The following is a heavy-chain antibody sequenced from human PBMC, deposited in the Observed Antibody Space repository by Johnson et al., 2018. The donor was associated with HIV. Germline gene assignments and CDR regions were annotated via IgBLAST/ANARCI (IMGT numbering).Heavy chain of an antibody. CDR1: GLTFSGSG. D-gene: IGHD4-17*01. CDR3: TTAVDGAPDAFDI. Sequence: VQLVESGGGMVQPGGSLRLSCAASGLTFSGSGMHWVRQAPGKGLEWVANIKEDGSEKYYVASVTGRLTISRDNAKNSLYLQMNSLRAEDTAVYYCTTAVDGAPDAFDIWGQGTMVTVSS. J-gene: IGHJ3*02. CDR2: IKEDGSEK. V-gene: IGHV3-7*03.